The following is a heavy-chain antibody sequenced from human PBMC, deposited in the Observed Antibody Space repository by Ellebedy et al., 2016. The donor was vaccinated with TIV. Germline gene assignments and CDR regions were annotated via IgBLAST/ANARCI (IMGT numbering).Heavy chain of an antibody. V-gene: IGHV4-59*11. CDR1: GGSISGHY. Sequence: SETLSLTCIVSGGSISGHYWSWIRQPPGKGLEWIGYIYYSGTTNYNPSLRSRVAISVDTSENQFSLKLSSVTAADTAVYYCARLDAIIDVKSLDYWGQGTLGTVSS. D-gene: IGHD3-10*01. CDR3: ARLDAIIDVKSLDY. J-gene: IGHJ4*02. CDR2: IYYSGTT.